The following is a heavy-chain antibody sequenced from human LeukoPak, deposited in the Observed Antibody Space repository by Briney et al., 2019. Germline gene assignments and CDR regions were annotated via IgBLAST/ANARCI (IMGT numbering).Heavy chain of an antibody. J-gene: IGHJ6*03. V-gene: IGHV3-13*01. D-gene: IGHD2-2*01. CDR1: GFTFSSYD. CDR2: IGTAGDT. Sequence: GGSLRLFCAASGFTFSSYDMHWVRQATGKGLEWVSAIGTAGDTYYPGSVKGRFTISRENAKNSLYLQMNSLRAGDTAVYYCARGPYCRSTSCYRYYYYMDVWGKGTTVTVSS. CDR3: ARGPYCRSTSCYRYYYYMDV.